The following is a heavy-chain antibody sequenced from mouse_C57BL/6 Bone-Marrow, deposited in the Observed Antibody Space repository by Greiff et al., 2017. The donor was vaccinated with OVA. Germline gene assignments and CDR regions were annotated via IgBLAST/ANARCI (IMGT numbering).Heavy chain of an antibody. D-gene: IGHD1-1*02. J-gene: IGHJ3*01. CDR3: ASGGGGPAWFAY. Sequence: VQLQQSGPGLVAPSQSLSITCTVSGFSLTSYGVDWVRQSPGKGLEWLGVIWGVGSTNYNSALKSRLSISKDNSKSQVFLKMNSLQTDDTAMYYCASGGGGPAWFAYWGQGTLVTVSA. CDR2: IWGVGST. V-gene: IGHV2-6*01. CDR1: GFSLTSYG.